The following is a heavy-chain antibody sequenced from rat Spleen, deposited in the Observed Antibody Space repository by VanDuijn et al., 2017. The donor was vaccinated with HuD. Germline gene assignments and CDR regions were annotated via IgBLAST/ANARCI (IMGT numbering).Heavy chain of an antibody. J-gene: IGHJ2*01. CDR1: GFTFINYW. CDR2: ITNTGGST. V-gene: IGHV5-31*01. CDR3: TRGYYYDGYYHLSHYFDY. Sequence: EVQLVESGGGLVQPGRSLKLSCVASGFTFINYWMTWIRQAPGKGLEWVASITNTGGSTYYPDSVKGRFTISRDNAKSTLYLQMNSLRSEDTATYYCTRGYYYDGYYHLSHYFDYWGQGVMVTVSS. D-gene: IGHD1-12*03.